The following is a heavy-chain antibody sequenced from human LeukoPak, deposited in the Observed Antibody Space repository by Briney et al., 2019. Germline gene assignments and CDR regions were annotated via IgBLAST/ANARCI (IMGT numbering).Heavy chain of an antibody. J-gene: IGHJ4*02. Sequence: PGGSLRLSCAASGFTVSSNYMSWVRQAPGKGLEWVSVLYSGGSTYYADSVKGRFTISRDNSKNTLHLQMNSLRAEDTAVYYCAKDRSSSSADFDYWGQGTLVTVSS. D-gene: IGHD6-6*01. CDR3: AKDRSSSSADFDY. CDR1: GFTVSSNY. CDR2: LYSGGST. V-gene: IGHV3-66*01.